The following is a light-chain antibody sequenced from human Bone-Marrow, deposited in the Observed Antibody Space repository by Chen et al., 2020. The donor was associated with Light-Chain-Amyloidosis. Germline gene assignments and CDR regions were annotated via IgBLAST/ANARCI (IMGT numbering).Light chain of an antibody. Sequence: SYELTQPPSVSVSPGQTARITCSGDDLPTKYSYWYQQKPGQAPVLVIHKDTERPSGISERFSSSSSGTTATLTISGVQAEDEADYHCQSADSSGTYEVIFGGVTKLTVL. CDR2: KDT. J-gene: IGLJ2*01. CDR3: QSADSSGTYEVI. V-gene: IGLV3-25*03. CDR1: DLPTKY.